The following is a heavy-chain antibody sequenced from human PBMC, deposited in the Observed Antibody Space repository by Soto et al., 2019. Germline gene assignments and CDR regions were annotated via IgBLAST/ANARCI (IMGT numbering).Heavy chain of an antibody. J-gene: IGHJ4*02. CDR3: ARGPTASNWNDYALFDY. Sequence: PSETLSLTCTVSGGSISSYYWSWIRQPPGKGLEWIGYIYYSGSTNYNPSLKSRVTISVDTSKNQFSLKLSSVTAADTAVYYCARGPTASNWNDYALFDYWGQGTPVTVSS. V-gene: IGHV4-59*13. CDR2: IYYSGST. D-gene: IGHD1-1*01. CDR1: GGSISSYY.